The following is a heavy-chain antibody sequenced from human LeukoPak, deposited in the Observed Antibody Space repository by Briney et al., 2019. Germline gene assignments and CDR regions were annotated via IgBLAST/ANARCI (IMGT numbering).Heavy chain of an antibody. Sequence: GGSLRLSCAASGFTFSSYAMSWVRQAPGKGLEWVSSISSSGGSTYYADSVKGRFTISRDTSKNTLYLQMNSLRPEDTAVYYCAKGEKQLPYWGQGTLVTVSS. J-gene: IGHJ4*02. V-gene: IGHV3-23*01. CDR3: AKGEKQLPY. CDR2: ISSSGGST. D-gene: IGHD5-24*01. CDR1: GFTFSSYA.